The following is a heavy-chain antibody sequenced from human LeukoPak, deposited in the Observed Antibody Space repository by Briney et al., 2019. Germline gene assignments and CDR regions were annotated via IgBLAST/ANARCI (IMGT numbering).Heavy chain of an antibody. CDR3: ARATRPLITIFGVVSSWFDH. CDR1: GGSISSGSYY. V-gene: IGHV4-61*02. D-gene: IGHD3-3*01. J-gene: IGHJ5*02. Sequence: PSETLSLTCTVSGGSISSGSYYWSWIRQPAGTGLEWIGRIYTSGSTNYNPSLKSRVTISVDTSKNQFSLKLSSVPAADTAVYYCARATRPLITIFGVVSSWFDHWGQGTLVTVSS. CDR2: IYTSGST.